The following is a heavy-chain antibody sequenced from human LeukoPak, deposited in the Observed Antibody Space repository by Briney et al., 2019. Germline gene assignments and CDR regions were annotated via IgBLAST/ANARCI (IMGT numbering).Heavy chain of an antibody. CDR2: IWYDGSNK. Sequence: GGSLRLSCAASGFTFSSYAMHWVRQAPGKGLEWVAVIWYDGSNKYYADSVKGRFTISRDNSKNTLYLQMNSLRAEDTAVYYCARDGGNPSFDYWGQGTLVTVSS. V-gene: IGHV3-33*08. CDR1: GFTFSSYA. D-gene: IGHD4-23*01. CDR3: ARDGGNPSFDY. J-gene: IGHJ4*02.